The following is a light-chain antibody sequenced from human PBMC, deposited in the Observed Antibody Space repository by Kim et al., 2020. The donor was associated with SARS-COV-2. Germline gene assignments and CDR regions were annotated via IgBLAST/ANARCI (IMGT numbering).Light chain of an antibody. V-gene: IGKV2-28*01. CDR1: QSLLYSNGYTY. Sequence: DIVVTQSPLTLPVTPGEPASISCRSSQSLLYSNGYTYLDWYLQKPGQSPQLLIYLGSYRASGVPDRFSGSGSGTDFTLKISRVEAEDVGVYYCMQALHTPQTFGQGTKVDIK. J-gene: IGKJ1*01. CDR3: MQALHTPQT. CDR2: LGS.